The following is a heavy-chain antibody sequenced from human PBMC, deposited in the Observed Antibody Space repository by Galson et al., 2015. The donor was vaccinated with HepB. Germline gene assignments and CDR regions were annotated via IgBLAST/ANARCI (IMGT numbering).Heavy chain of an antibody. CDR1: GYTFTSYA. J-gene: IGHJ4*02. CDR3: AREPATVVTPGAQDY. CDR2: INTNTGNP. V-gene: IGHV7-4-1*02. D-gene: IGHD4-23*01. Sequence: SVKVSCKASGYTFTSYAMNWVRQAPGQGLEWMGWINTNTGNPTYAQCFTGRFVFSLDTSVSTAYLQISSLKAEDTAVYYCAREPATVVTPGAQDYWGQGTLVTVSS.